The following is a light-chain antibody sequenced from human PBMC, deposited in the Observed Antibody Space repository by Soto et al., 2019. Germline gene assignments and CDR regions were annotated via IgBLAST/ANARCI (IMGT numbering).Light chain of an antibody. CDR1: QSLGSW. J-gene: IGKJ2*01. CDR2: KLS. V-gene: IGKV1-5*03. CDR3: QHYDGSSMYT. Sequence: DILMTQSPSTLSASVGDRVTITCRATQSLGSWLAWYQQKPGKAPNLLIYKLSSLHSEVPSRFSGSGSGTEFALTISSLQPDDFATYYCQHYDGSSMYTFGQGTKVDIK.